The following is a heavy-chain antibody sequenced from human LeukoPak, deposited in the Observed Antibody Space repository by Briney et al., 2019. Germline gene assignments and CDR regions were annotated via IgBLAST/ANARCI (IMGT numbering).Heavy chain of an antibody. J-gene: IGHJ4*02. D-gene: IGHD3-16*01. Sequence: ASVKVSCKASGYTFTSYDINWVRQATGQGLEWMGWMNPNSGNTGYAQKFQGRVTITRNTSISTAYMELSSLRSEDTAVYYCAKNPRDLRLGAIYFDYWGQGTLVTVSS. CDR3: AKNPRDLRLGAIYFDY. V-gene: IGHV1-8*03. CDR2: MNPNSGNT. CDR1: GYTFTSYD.